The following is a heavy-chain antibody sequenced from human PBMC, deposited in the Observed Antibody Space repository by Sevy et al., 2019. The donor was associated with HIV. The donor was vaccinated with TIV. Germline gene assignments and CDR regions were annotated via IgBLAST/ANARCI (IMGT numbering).Heavy chain of an antibody. V-gene: IGHV4-38-2*02. J-gene: IGHJ4*02. CDR1: GFSISSDHY. CDR2: IYDGGST. Sequence: SETLSLTCTVSGFSISSDHYWGWIRQPPGKGLEWIGSIYDGGSTYYNPSLKSRVTISIDTSKNQFSLKLSSVTAADTAVYYCARDYYGSGSYYEFVYWGQGTLVTVSS. D-gene: IGHD3-10*01. CDR3: ARDYYGSGSYYEFVY.